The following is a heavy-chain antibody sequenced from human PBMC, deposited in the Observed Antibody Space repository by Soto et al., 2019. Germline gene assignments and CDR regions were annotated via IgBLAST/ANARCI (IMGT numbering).Heavy chain of an antibody. V-gene: IGHV4-34*01. Sequence: QVQLQQWGAGLLKPSETLSLTCAVYGGSFSGYYWSWVRQPPGKGLEWIGEITHSGGINYNPSLKGRVTMSLDTSKNQFSLRLNSVSDADTAVYYCARLFAGATGNWYFDLWGRGTLVTVSS. D-gene: IGHD1-1*01. J-gene: IGHJ2*01. CDR3: ARLFAGATGNWYFDL. CDR1: GGSFSGYY. CDR2: ITHSGGI.